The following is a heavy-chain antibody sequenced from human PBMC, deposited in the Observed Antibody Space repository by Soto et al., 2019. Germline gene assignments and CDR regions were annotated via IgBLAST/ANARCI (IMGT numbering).Heavy chain of an antibody. CDR1: GYRFATYG. Sequence: ASMKVSCTASGYRFATYGFSWVRQAPGQGLECVGWISAHNGDTHYSQKFQGRVTLTTDTSTNTGYMELRSLTSDDTAVYFCATELIYYNDGSGYYPLGHRGQGTLFTVSS. D-gene: IGHD3-22*01. J-gene: IGHJ4*02. CDR3: ATELIYYNDGSGYYPLGH. CDR2: ISAHNGDT. V-gene: IGHV1-18*04.